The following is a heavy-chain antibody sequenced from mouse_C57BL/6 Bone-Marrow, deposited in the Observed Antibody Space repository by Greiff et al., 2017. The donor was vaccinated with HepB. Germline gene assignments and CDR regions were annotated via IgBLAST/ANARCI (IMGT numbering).Heavy chain of an antibody. CDR2: INPSSGYT. D-gene: IGHD1-1*01. CDR1: GYTFTSYT. J-gene: IGHJ3*01. CDR3: AYYYGSSYGFAY. V-gene: IGHV1-4*01. Sequence: VQLQESGAELARPGASVKMSCKASGYTFTSYTMHWVKQRPGQGLEWIGYINPSSGYTKYNQKFKDKATLTADKSSSTAYMQLSSLTSEDSAVYYCAYYYGSSYGFAYWGQGTLVTVSA.